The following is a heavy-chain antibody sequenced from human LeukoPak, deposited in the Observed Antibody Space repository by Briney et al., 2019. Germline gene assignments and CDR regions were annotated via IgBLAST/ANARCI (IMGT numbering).Heavy chain of an antibody. CDR2: IYYSGST. V-gene: IGHV4-31*03. D-gene: IGHD3-22*01. Sequence: SQTLSLTCTVSGGSISSGGYYWSWIRQHPGKGLEWIGYIYYSGSTYYNPSLKSRVTISVGTSKNQFSLKLSSVTAADTAVYYCARLTYYYDSSGYYANWFDPWGQGTLVTVSS. J-gene: IGHJ5*02. CDR1: GGSISSGGYY. CDR3: ARLTYYYDSSGYYANWFDP.